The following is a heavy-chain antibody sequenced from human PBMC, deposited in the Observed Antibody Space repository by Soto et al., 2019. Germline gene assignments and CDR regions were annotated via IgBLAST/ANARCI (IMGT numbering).Heavy chain of an antibody. J-gene: IGHJ3*02. CDR3: ARVGVQRSILGDAFDI. V-gene: IGHV4-31*03. Sequence: KASETLSLTCTVSGGSISSGGYYWSWIRQHPGKGLEWIGYIYYSGSTYYNPSLKSRVTISVDTSKNQFSLKLSSVTAADTAVYYCARVGVQRSILGDAFDIWGQGTMVTVSS. D-gene: IGHD7-27*01. CDR1: GGSISSGGYY. CDR2: IYYSGST.